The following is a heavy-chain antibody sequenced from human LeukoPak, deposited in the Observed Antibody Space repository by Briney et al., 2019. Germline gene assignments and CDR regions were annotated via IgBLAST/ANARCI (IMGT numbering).Heavy chain of an antibody. CDR3: AKDGTYSSGWPLDY. V-gene: IGHV3-23*01. J-gene: IGHJ4*02. Sequence: GGSLRLSCAASGFTFSSYAMSWVRQAPGKGLEWGSAISGSGGSTYYADSVKGRFTISRDKSKNTLYLQMNSLRAEDTAVYYCAKDGTYSSGWPLDYWGQGTLVTVSS. CDR1: GFTFSSYA. CDR2: ISGSGGST. D-gene: IGHD6-19*01.